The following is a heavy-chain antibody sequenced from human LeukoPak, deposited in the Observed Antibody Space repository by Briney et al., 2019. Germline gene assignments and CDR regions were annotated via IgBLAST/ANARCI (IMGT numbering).Heavy chain of an antibody. J-gene: IGHJ4*02. CDR1: GYTFINYG. CDR2: ISAYTGNT. CDR3: VRGRRAATILGGLDY. Sequence: ASVKAPCKASGYTFINYGISWVRQAPGQGLEWMGWISAYTGNTYYAQKFQGRVTMTTDTSASTAYMELRSLRSDDTAVFYCVRGRRAATILGGLDYWGQGTLVIVSS. D-gene: IGHD5-12*01. V-gene: IGHV1-18*01.